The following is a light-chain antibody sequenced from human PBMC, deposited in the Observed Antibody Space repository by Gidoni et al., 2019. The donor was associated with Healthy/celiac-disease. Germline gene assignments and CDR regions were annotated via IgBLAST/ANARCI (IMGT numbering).Light chain of an antibody. J-gene: IGKJ1*01. Sequence: DIQMTQSPSSLSASVGDRVTITCRASQSISIYLNWYQQKPGKAPKLLIYAASSLQSVVPSRFSGSGSGTDVTLTISSLQPEDFATYYCQHSYSTPPSTFGQLTKVEIK. CDR3: QHSYSTPPST. CDR2: AAS. CDR1: QSISIY. V-gene: IGKV1-39*01.